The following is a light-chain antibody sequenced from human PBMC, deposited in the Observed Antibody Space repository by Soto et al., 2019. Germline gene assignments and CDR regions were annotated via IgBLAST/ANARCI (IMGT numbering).Light chain of an antibody. Sequence: EIVMTQSPATLSVSPGETATLSCRASQSVSSNLAWYQEKPGQAPSLLIYGASTRATDIAPRFSGSGSGTEFTRTITSLLYEDVAGDYCQQYKNWPPLSFGGGTKGEIK. J-gene: IGKJ4*01. CDR1: QSVSSN. V-gene: IGKV3-15*01. CDR3: QQYKNWPPLS. CDR2: GAS.